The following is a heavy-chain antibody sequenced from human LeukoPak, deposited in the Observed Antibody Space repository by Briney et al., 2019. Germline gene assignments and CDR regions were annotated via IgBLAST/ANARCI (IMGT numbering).Heavy chain of an antibody. CDR3: ARGGGGYSSSFGIDP. Sequence: SETLSLTCTVSGGSISSSSYYWGWIRQPPGKGLEWIVSIYYSGSTYYNPSLKSRVTISVDTSKNQFSLKLSSVTAADTAVYYCARGGGGYSSSFGIDPWGQGTLVTVSS. V-gene: IGHV4-39*07. J-gene: IGHJ5*02. CDR1: GGSISSSSYY. CDR2: IYYSGST. D-gene: IGHD6-6*01.